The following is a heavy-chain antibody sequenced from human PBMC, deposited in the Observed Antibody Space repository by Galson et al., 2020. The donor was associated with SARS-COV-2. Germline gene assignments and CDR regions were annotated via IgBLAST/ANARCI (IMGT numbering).Heavy chain of an antibody. V-gene: IGHV4-39*06. Sequence: SETLSLTCTVSGGSISSSSYYWGWIRHTPGKGLDWIGSIYYSGSTYYNPSLKSRVTISVDTSKNQFTLMLGSVTAADTAMYYCARGPFALRCLEGLAPEVCYMDGWGEENTFTVAS. CDR3: ARGPFALRCLEGLAPEVCYMDG. J-gene: IGHJ6*03. CDR2: IYYSGST. CDR1: GGSISSSSYY. D-gene: IGHD3-3*01.